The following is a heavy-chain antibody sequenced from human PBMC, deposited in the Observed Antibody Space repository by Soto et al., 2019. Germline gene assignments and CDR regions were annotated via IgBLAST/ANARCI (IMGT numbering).Heavy chain of an antibody. V-gene: IGHV1-69*17. Sequence: QVRLVQSGTEVKKPGSSVKVSCKVSGGSFNSFPISWVRQAPGQGPQWMGGIVPVFGIANYAKDFLGRVTITADSSTTTSYMELSSLRSDDTAVYYCTKDKKSRAQEWALDYWGQGTLVMVSS. J-gene: IGHJ4*02. CDR1: GGSFNSFP. CDR3: TKDKKSRAQEWALDY. CDR2: IVPVFGIA. D-gene: IGHD2-15*01.